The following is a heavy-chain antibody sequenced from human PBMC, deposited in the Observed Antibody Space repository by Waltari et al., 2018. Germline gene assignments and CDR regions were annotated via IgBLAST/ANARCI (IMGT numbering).Heavy chain of an antibody. D-gene: IGHD4-17*01. J-gene: IGHJ4*02. CDR3: ARQMTTASTWQTD. CDR1: GFSVGHNY. CDR2: IYSGGST. Sequence: EVQLVESGGGLVQPGGSLRLPCAVAGFSVGHNYLSWVRQAPGKGLEWVSIIYSGGSTYYADSVKGRFTSSRHSSKNTLYLQMNSLTVEDTAVYYCARQMTTASTWQTDWGQGTLITVSS. V-gene: IGHV3-53*04.